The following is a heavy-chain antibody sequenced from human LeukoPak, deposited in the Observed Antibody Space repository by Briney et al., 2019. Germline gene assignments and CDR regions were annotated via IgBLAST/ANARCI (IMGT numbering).Heavy chain of an antibody. CDR3: ATLTAAFDI. CDR2: ISSSSSYM. V-gene: IGHV3-21*01. CDR1: GFTFSSYS. Sequence: KPGGSLRLSCAASGFTFSSYSMNWVRQAPGEGLEWVSSISSSSSYMYYADSVKGRFTISRDNAKNSLYLQMNSLRAEDTAVYYCATLTAAFDIWGQGTMVTVSS. J-gene: IGHJ3*02.